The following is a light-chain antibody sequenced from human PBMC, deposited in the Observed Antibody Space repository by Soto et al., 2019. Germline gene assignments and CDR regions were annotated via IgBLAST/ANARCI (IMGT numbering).Light chain of an antibody. J-gene: IGLJ2*01. V-gene: IGLV2-23*03. Sequence: QSALTQPASVSGSPGQSITISCTGTSSDVGSYNLVSWYQHHPGKAPKLMIYEGSKRPSGVSNRFSGSKSGNTASLTISGLQAEDEADYYCCSYAGSSIFVVFGGGTKLTVL. CDR1: SSDVGSYNL. CDR2: EGS. CDR3: CSYAGSSIFVV.